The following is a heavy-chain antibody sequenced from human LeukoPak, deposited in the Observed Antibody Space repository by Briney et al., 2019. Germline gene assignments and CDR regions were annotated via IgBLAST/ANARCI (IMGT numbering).Heavy chain of an antibody. CDR3: ARDRGYCSGGSCYWGMETDY. V-gene: IGHV4-61*01. D-gene: IGHD2-15*01. CDR1: GGSVSSGSYY. Sequence: SETLSLTCTVSGGSVSSGSYYWSWIRQPPGKGLEWIGYIYYSGSTNYNPSLKSRVTISVDTSKNQFSLKLSSVTAADTAVYYCARDRGYCSGGSCYWGMETDYRGQGTLVTVSS. J-gene: IGHJ4*02. CDR2: IYYSGST.